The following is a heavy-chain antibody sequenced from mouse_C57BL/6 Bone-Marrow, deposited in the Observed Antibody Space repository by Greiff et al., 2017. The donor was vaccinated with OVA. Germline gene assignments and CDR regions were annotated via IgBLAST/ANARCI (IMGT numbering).Heavy chain of an antibody. CDR2: ISSGGSYT. CDR1: GFTFSSYG. Sequence: DVKLVESGGDLVKPGGSLKLSCAASGFTFSSYGMSWVRQTPDKRLEWVATISSGGSYTYYPDSVKGRFTISRDNAKNTLYLQMSSLKSEDTAMYYCARHDFYDGSLDYWGQGTTLTVSS. CDR3: ARHDFYDGSLDY. V-gene: IGHV5-6*02. D-gene: IGHD2-3*01. J-gene: IGHJ2*01.